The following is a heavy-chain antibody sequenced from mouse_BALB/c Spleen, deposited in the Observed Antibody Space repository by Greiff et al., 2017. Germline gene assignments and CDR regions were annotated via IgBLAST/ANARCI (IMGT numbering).Heavy chain of an antibody. CDR1: GYTFTSYW. CDR2: INPSTGYT. J-gene: IGHJ2*01. CDR3: ASDITTCDY. D-gene: IGHD1-2*01. V-gene: IGHV1-7*01. Sequence: VQLQESGAELAKPGASVKMSCKASGYTFTSYWMHWVKQRPGQGLEWIGYINPSTGYTEYNQKFKDKATLTADKSSSTAYMQLSSLTSEDSAVYYCASDITTCDYWGQGTTLTVSS.